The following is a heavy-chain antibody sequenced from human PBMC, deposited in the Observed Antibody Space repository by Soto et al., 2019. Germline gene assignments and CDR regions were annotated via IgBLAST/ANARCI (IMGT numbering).Heavy chain of an antibody. Sequence: GGSLRLSCAASGFTFSSFGMHWVRQAPGKGLEWVALMSYDGTNKYYADSVKGRFTISRDNSKNTVYLQMNSLRAEDTAVYFCAKDRGWQWLANYFNFWGQGTPVTGSS. D-gene: IGHD6-19*01. CDR3: AKDRGWQWLANYFNF. J-gene: IGHJ4*02. CDR1: GFTFSSFG. V-gene: IGHV3-30*18. CDR2: MSYDGTNK.